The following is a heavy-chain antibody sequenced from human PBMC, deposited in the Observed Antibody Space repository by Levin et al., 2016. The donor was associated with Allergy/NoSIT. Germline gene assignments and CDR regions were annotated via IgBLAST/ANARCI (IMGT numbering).Heavy chain of an antibody. J-gene: IGHJ4*02. V-gene: IGHV4-34*01. Sequence: SETLSLTCAVYGGSFSGYYWSWIRQPPGKGLEWIGEINHSGSTNYNPSLKSRVTISVDTSKNQFSLKPSSVTAADTAVYYCARKSIAHHFDYWGQGTLVTVSS. D-gene: IGHD6-6*01. CDR2: INHSGST. CDR1: GGSFSGYY. CDR3: ARKSIAHHFDY.